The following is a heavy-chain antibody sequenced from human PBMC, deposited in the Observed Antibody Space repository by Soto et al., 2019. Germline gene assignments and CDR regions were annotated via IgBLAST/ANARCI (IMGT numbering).Heavy chain of an antibody. D-gene: IGHD5-18*01. Sequence: PSETLSLTCTVSGDSISRGAYYWTWIRQHPMKGLEWIGYIFYSGSTNYNPSLKSRVTISVDTSKNQFSLKLSSVTAADTAVYYCARLVWSYGTWFDPWGQGTLVTVSS. J-gene: IGHJ5*02. V-gene: IGHV4-61*08. CDR3: ARLVWSYGTWFDP. CDR1: GDSISRGAYY. CDR2: IFYSGST.